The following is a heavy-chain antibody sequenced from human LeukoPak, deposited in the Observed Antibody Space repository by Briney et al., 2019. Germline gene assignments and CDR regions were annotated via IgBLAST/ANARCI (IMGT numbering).Heavy chain of an antibody. D-gene: IGHD3-22*01. Sequence: TGGSLRLSCAASGFTVSSNYMSWVRQAPGKGLEWVSVIYSGGSTYYADSVKGRFTISRDNSKNTLYLQMNSLRAEDTAVYYCAKPYYSDTSGYYLQDAFDIWGQGTMVTVSS. CDR2: IYSGGST. CDR3: AKPYYSDTSGYYLQDAFDI. V-gene: IGHV3-53*05. CDR1: GFTVSSNY. J-gene: IGHJ3*02.